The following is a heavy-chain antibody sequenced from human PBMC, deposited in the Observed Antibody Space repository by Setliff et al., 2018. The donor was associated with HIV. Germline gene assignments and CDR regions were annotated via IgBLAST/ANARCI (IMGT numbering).Heavy chain of an antibody. CDR3: ARVLRIHYYYYYMDV. CDR1: GGSISGYY. D-gene: IGHD2-15*01. CDR2: INHSGST. J-gene: IGHJ6*03. Sequence: SETLSLTCTVSGGSISGYYWSWIRQPPGKGLEWIGEINHSGSTNYNPSLKSRVTISVDTSKNQFSLKLSSVTAADTAVYYCARVLRIHYYYYYMDVWGKGTTVTVS. V-gene: IGHV4-34*01.